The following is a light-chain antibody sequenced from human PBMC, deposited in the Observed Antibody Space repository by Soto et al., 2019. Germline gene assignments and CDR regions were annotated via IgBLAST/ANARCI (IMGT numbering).Light chain of an antibody. J-gene: IGLJ1*01. V-gene: IGLV2-14*03. CDR3: SSFTGPTTLAV. CDR1: SSDVGAYKY. CDR2: GVS. Sequence: QSVLTQPASVSGSPGRSVSISCTGTSSDVGAYKYVSWYQKHPGKAPKLMLYGVSNRPSGVSNRFSGSKSGNTAFLTISVLQPEDEADYYSSSFTGPTTLAVFGTGTKVTVL.